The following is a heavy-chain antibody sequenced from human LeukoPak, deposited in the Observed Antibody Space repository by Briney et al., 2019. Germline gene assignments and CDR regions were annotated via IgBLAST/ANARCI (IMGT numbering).Heavy chain of an antibody. CDR3: AKPHFDY. V-gene: IGHV3-30*02. J-gene: IGHJ4*02. CDR2: IRLDGSNK. Sequence: GSLRLSCAASGFTFSSYGMHWVRQAPGKGLEWVAFIRLDGSNKYYADSVRGRFTISRDNSKNTLYLQMNSLRAEDTALYYCAKPHFDYWGQGTLVTVPS. CDR1: GFTFSSYG.